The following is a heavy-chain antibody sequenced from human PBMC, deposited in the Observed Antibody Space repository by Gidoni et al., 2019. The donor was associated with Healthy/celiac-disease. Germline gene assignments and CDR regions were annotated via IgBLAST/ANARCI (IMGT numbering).Heavy chain of an antibody. J-gene: IGHJ6*02. CDR1: GGSISSYY. CDR2: IYTSGST. V-gene: IGHV4-4*07. D-gene: IGHD6-13*01. CDR3: ARVLAAAHRFDYYYGMDV. Sequence: QVQLQESGPGLVKPSETLSLTCTVSGGSISSYYWSWIRQPAGKGLEWIGRIYTSGSTNYNPSLKSRVTMSVDTSKNQFYLKLSSVTAADTAVYYCARVLAAAHRFDYYYGMDVWGQGTTVTVSS.